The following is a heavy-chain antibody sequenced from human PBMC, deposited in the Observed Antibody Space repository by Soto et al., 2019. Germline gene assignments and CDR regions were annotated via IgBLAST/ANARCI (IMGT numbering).Heavy chain of an antibody. V-gene: IGHV1-24*01. D-gene: IGHD1-26*01. CDR1: GYPLTELS. CDR2: FDPEDGET. Sequence: GASVKVSCKVSGYPLTELSMHWVRQAHGKGLEWMGGFDPEDGETIYSKEFQGRLTLTSDMPSRTVYMQLSNLRSDDTAVYYCAGASSRVSSVVAAYWGQGTLVTVSS. J-gene: IGHJ4*02. CDR3: AGASSRVSSVVAAY.